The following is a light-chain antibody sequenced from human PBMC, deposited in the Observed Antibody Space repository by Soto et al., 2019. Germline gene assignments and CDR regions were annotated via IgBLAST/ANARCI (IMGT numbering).Light chain of an antibody. CDR3: SSYAARHTLYV. CDR1: SSDVGGYNY. CDR2: GVN. V-gene: IGLV2-8*01. J-gene: IGLJ1*01. Sequence: QSVLTQPPSGSGSPGQSVTISCTGTSSDVGGYNYVSWYQQHPGKAPKLVIYGVNKRASGVPDRFSGSKSGNTASLTVSGLQVEDEADYYCSSYAARHTLYVFGTGTTFTVL.